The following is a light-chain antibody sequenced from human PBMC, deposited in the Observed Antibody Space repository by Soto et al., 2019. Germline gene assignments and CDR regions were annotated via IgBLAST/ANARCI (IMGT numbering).Light chain of an antibody. CDR1: QNIRNL. CDR2: DAS. V-gene: IGKV1-5*01. CDR3: QQYYNYST. Sequence: DIQMTQSPSTVSASVGDGVTITCRASQNIRNLLAWYQQKPGKAPKPLIFDASTLKTGVPSRFGGSGSGAEFNFTITGLQPDDFATYVCQQYYNYSTFGQGTRLEIK. J-gene: IGKJ5*01.